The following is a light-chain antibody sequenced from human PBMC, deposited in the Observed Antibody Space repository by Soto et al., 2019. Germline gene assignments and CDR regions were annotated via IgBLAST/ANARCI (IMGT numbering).Light chain of an antibody. Sequence: QSALTQPPSASGSPGQSVTISCTGTSSDVGSYNSVSWYQQHPGKAPKLIIYGVTKRPSGVPDRFSGSKSGNTASLTVSGLQAEDEADYYCSSYAGSNNFRVFGGGTQLTVL. CDR1: SSDVGSYNS. J-gene: IGLJ7*01. CDR2: GVT. V-gene: IGLV2-8*01. CDR3: SSYAGSNNFRV.